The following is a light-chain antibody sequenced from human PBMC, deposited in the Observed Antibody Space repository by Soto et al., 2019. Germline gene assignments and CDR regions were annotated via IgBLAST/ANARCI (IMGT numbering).Light chain of an antibody. CDR3: AAWDDSLNGFYV. J-gene: IGLJ1*01. CDR2: EVS. Sequence: QSVLTQPASVSGSPGQSVTISCTGTSNDVGGYNYVSWYQQHPGKAPKLVIYEVSHRPSGISGRFSGSKSGNTASLTISGLQSEDEADYYCAAWDDSLNGFYVFGTGTKLTVL. V-gene: IGLV2-14*01. CDR1: SNDVGGYNY.